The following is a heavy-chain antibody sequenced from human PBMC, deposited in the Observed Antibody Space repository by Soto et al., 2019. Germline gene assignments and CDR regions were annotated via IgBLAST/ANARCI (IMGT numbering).Heavy chain of an antibody. Sequence: GASVKVSCKASGYTFTGYYMHWVRQAPGQGLEWMGWINPNSGGTNYAQKFQGWVTMTRDTSISTAYMELSRLRSDDTAVYYCARAATGDTANYSWFDYWGQGTLVTVSS. J-gene: IGHJ4*02. CDR2: INPNSGGT. CDR1: GYTFTGYY. D-gene: IGHD5-18*01. V-gene: IGHV1-2*04. CDR3: ARAATGDTANYSWFDY.